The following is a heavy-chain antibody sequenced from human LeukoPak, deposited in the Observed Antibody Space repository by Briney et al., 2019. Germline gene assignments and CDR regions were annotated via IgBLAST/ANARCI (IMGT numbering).Heavy chain of an antibody. J-gene: IGHJ4*02. CDR1: GGSFSGYY. Sequence: SETLSLTCAAYGGSFSGYYWSWIRQPPGKGLEWIGEINHSGSTNYNPSLKSRVTISVDTSKNQFSLKLSSVTAADTAVYYCARANDYVWGSYRSAFDYWGQGTLVTVSS. CDR2: INHSGST. V-gene: IGHV4-34*01. D-gene: IGHD3-16*02. CDR3: ARANDYVWGSYRSAFDY.